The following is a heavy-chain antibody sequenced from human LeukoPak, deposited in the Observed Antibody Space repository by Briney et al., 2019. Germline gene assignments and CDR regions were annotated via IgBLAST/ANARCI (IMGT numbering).Heavy chain of an antibody. J-gene: IGHJ4*02. D-gene: IGHD3-22*01. CDR3: ARQLYYYDSSGYYPY. CDR1: GGTFSSYA. V-gene: IGHV1-69*04. Sequence: ASVKVSCKASGGTFSSYAISWVRQAPGQGLEWVGRIIPILGIANYAQKFQGRVTITADKSTSTAYMELSSLRSEDTAVYYCARQLYYYDSSGYYPYWGQGTLVTVSS. CDR2: IIPILGIA.